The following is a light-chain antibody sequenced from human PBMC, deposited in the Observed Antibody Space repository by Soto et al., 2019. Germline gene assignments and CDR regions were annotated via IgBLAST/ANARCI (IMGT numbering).Light chain of an antibody. CDR3: QQYNNWPPL. V-gene: IGKV3-15*01. J-gene: IGKJ2*01. CDR2: GAS. CDR1: QSVTTN. Sequence: EIVMTQSPATLSVSPGDRATLSCRASQSVTTNLAWYQQKPGQTPRLFIYGASTRATGIPARFSGSGSGTEFTLTISSLQSEDFAIYYCQQYNNWPPLFGQGTKLEIK.